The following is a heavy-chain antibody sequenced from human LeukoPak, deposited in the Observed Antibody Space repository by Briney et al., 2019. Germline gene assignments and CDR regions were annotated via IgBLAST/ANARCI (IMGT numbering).Heavy chain of an antibody. CDR2: INPSGGST. CDR1: GYTFTSYD. CDR3: ARDGYYYDSSGYQIDY. V-gene: IGHV1-46*01. J-gene: IGHJ4*02. Sequence: ASVKVSCKASGYTFTSYDINWVRQAPGQGLEWMGIINPSGGSTSYAQKFQGRVTMTRDMSTSTVYMELSSLRSEDTAVYYCARDGYYYDSSGYQIDYWGQGALVTVSS. D-gene: IGHD3-22*01.